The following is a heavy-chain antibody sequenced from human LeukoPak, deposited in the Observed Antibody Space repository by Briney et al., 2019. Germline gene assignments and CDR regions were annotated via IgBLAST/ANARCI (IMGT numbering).Heavy chain of an antibody. J-gene: IGHJ4*02. Sequence: GGSLRLSCAVSGFTVSGNYMSWVRQAPGKGLEWVSLIYSGGTTYYADSVKGRFTISRDNSKNTLYLQINSLRAEDTAVYYCARAKPKNMVRGLIMRRESRYYFDYWGQGTLVTVSS. CDR3: ARAKPKNMVRGLIMRRESRYYFDY. V-gene: IGHV3-53*01. D-gene: IGHD3-10*01. CDR2: IYSGGTT. CDR1: GFTVSGNY.